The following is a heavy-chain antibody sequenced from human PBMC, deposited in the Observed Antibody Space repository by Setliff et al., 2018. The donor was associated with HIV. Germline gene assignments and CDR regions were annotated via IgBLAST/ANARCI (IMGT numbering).Heavy chain of an antibody. Sequence: ASVKVSCKASGYTFTSYAMHWVRQAPGQRLEWMGWINAGNGNTKYSQKFQGRVTITRGTSASTAYMELSSLRSEDTAVYYCARDSFGGEFTYYYYGMDVWGQGTTVTVSS. J-gene: IGHJ6*02. CDR3: ARDSFGGEFTYYYYGMDV. CDR2: INAGNGNT. V-gene: IGHV1-3*01. CDR1: GYTFTSYA. D-gene: IGHD3-10*01.